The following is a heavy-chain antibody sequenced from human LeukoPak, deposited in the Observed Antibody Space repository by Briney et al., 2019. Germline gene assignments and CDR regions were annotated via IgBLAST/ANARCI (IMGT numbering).Heavy chain of an antibody. J-gene: IGHJ6*03. CDR1: GGSISSSSYY. Sequence: SETLSLTCTVSGGSISSSSYYWGWIRQPPGKGLEWIGSIYYSGSTYYNPSLKSRVTISVDTSKNQFSLKLSSVTAADTAVYYCVTELRFTNYYYHYMDVWGKGTTVTVSS. CDR3: VTELRFTNYYYHYMDV. CDR2: IYYSGST. V-gene: IGHV4-39*01. D-gene: IGHD4-23*01.